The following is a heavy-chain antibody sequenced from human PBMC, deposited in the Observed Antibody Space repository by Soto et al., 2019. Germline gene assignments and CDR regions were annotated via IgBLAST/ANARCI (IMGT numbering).Heavy chain of an antibody. J-gene: IGHJ5*02. V-gene: IGHV3-30*18. CDR1: GFTFSSYG. CDR3: AKEEAAAALDP. D-gene: IGHD6-13*01. CDR2: ISYDGSNK. Sequence: GGSLRLSCAASGFTFSSYGMHWVRQAPGKGLEWVAVISYDGSNKYYADSVKGRFTISRDNSKNTLYLQMNSLRAEDTAVYYCAKEEAAAALDPWGQGTLVTVSS.